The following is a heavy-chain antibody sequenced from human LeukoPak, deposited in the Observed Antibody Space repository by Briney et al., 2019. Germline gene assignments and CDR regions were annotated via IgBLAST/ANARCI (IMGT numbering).Heavy chain of an antibody. J-gene: IGHJ3*02. CDR2: ISSSSSYI. CDR1: GFTFSSYS. CDR3: ARDHYYDSSGYYPRDAFDI. D-gene: IGHD3-22*01. V-gene: IGHV3-21*01. Sequence: GGSLRLSCAASGFTFSSYSMNWVRQAPGKGLEWVSSISSSSSYIYYADSVKGRFTISRDNAKNSLYLQMNSLRAEDTAVYYCARDHYYDSSGYYPRDAFDIWGQGTMVTASS.